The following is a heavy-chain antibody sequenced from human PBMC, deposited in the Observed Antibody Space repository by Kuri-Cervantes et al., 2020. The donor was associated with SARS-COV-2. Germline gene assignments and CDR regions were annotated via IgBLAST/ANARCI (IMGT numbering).Heavy chain of an antibody. CDR3: ARDARAGHFDV. D-gene: IGHD3-10*01. V-gene: IGHV3-7*03. J-gene: IGHJ3*01. CDR1: GFTFTYYW. Sequence: GEALKISCAASGFTFTYYWMSWVRQAPGKGLGGVGNVRPDGNSKGYVDAVKGRFTISRDNAKNSLYLQMDSLSAEDTAVYYCARDARAGHFDVWGQGTMVTVSS. CDR2: VRPDGNSK.